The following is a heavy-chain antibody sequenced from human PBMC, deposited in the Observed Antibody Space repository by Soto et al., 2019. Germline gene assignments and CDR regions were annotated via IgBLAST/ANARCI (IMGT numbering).Heavy chain of an antibody. J-gene: IGHJ4*02. D-gene: IGHD2-15*01. CDR1: GFTFSSYW. CDR2: INSDGSST. V-gene: IGHV3-74*01. Sequence: EVQLVESGGGLVQPGGSLRLSCAASGFTFSSYWMHWVRQATGTRLVWVSRINSDGSSTTYANSVKGRFANSSDNAKNTLYLHMNSLRAEDTAGCYCASSLLTQFDYWGQGTLCTVSS. CDR3: ASSLLTQFDY.